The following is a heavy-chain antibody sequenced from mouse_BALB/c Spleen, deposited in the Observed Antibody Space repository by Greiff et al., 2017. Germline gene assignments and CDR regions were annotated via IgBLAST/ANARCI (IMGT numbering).Heavy chain of an antibody. Sequence: EVHLVESGGGLVKPGGSLKLSCAASGFTFSSYAMSWVRQTPEKRLEWVASISSGGSTYYPDSVKGRFTISRDNARNILYLQMSSLRSEDTAMYYCARDGYYWYFDVWGAGTTVTVSS. CDR3: ARDGYYWYFDV. CDR2: ISSGGST. J-gene: IGHJ1*01. CDR1: GFTFSSYA. V-gene: IGHV5-6-5*01. D-gene: IGHD2-3*01.